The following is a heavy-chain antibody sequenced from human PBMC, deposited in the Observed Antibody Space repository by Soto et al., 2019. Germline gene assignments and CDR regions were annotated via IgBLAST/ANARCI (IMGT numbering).Heavy chain of an antibody. J-gene: IGHJ3*02. CDR1: GGTFSSYA. V-gene: IGHV1-69*06. D-gene: IGHD1-26*01. Sequence: ASVKVSCKASGGTFSSYAISWVRQAPGQGLEWMGEIIPIFGTANYAQKFQGRVTITADKSTSTAYMELSSLRSEDTAVYYCASSIVGATTAAFDIWGQGTMVTVSS. CDR2: IIPIFGTA. CDR3: ASSIVGATTAAFDI.